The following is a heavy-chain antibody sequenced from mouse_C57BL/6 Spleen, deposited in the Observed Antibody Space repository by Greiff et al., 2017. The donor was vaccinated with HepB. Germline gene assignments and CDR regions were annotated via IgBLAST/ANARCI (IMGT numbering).Heavy chain of an antibody. V-gene: IGHV1-52*01. CDR1: GYTFTSYW. J-gene: IGHJ1*03. CDR3: ARTYHYYGSSYVPYWYFDV. CDR2: IDPSDSET. D-gene: IGHD1-1*01. Sequence: QVQLQQPGAELVRPGSSVKLSCKASGYTFTSYWMHWVKQRPIQGLEWIGNIDPSDSETHYNQKFKDKATLTVDKSSSTAYMQLSSLTSEDSAVYYCARTYHYYGSSYVPYWYFDVWGTGTTVTVSS.